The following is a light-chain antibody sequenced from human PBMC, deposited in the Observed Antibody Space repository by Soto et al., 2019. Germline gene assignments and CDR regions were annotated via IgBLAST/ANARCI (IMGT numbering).Light chain of an antibody. J-gene: IGLJ1*01. CDR2: EVT. CDR3: SSYTSSSTYV. Sequence: QSVLAQPASVSGFPGQLITISCTGTGSDVGGYDYVSWYQHHPGKAPKVMIYEVTSRPSGVSNRFSGSKSGNTASLTISGLLAEDEADYYCSSYTSSSTYVFGTGTKVTVL. V-gene: IGLV2-14*01. CDR1: GSDVGGYDY.